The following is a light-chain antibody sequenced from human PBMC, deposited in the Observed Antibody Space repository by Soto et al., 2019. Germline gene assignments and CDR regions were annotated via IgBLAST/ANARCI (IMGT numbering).Light chain of an antibody. CDR3: SSYTSDSTWV. CDR1: RSDVGGYNY. V-gene: IGLV2-14*01. CDR2: EVS. J-gene: IGLJ3*02. Sequence: QSALTQPASVSGSPGQSITISCTGTRSDVGGYNYVSWYQQHPGKAPRLMIYEVSHRPSGVSNRFSGSRSANTASLTISGLQAEDEADYYCSSYTSDSTWVFGVGTKLTVL.